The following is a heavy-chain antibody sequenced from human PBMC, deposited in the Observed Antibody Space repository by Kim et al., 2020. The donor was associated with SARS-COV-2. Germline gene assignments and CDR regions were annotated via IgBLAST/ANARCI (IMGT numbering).Heavy chain of an antibody. CDR2: INHSGST. CDR1: GGSFSGYY. CDR3: AGYGLSWKAFDV. Sequence: SETLSLTCAVYGGSFSGYYWNWIRQPPGKGLEWIGEINHSGSTRYNPSLKSRVTMSVDTSKNHISLKLTSVTAADTAVYYCAGYGLSWKAFDVWGQGTLV. D-gene: IGHD3-10*01. V-gene: IGHV4-34*01. J-gene: IGHJ3*01.